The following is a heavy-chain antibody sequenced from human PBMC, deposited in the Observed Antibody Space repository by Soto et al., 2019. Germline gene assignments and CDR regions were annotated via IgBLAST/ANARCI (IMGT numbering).Heavy chain of an antibody. D-gene: IGHD2-2*01. CDR2: INSDGSST. CDR3: AKDKRYCSSTSCYAGPRYFDY. J-gene: IGHJ4*02. CDR1: GITLSSYW. Sequence: GGSLRLSCVASGITLSSYWMHWVRQAPGKGLVWVSRINSDGSSTTYADSVKGRFTISRDNSKNTLYLQMNSLRAEDTAVYYCAKDKRYCSSTSCYAGPRYFDYWGQGTLVTVSS. V-gene: IGHV3-74*01.